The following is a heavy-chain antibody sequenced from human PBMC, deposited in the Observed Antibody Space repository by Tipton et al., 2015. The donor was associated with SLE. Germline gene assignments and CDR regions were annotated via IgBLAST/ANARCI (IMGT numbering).Heavy chain of an antibody. CDR3: ARGTIFGVVIDP. Sequence: TLSLTCTVSGGSISNYFWSWIRQPPGKGLEWIACIYYSGSTNYNPSLKSRVTISVDTSKNQFSLKLSSVTAADTAVYYCARGTIFGVVIDPWGQGTLVTVSS. D-gene: IGHD3-3*01. V-gene: IGHV4-59*01. CDR2: IYYSGST. CDR1: GGSISNYF. J-gene: IGHJ5*02.